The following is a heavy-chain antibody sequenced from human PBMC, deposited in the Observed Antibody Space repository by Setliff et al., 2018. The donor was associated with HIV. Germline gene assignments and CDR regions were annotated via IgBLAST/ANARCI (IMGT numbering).Heavy chain of an antibody. CDR2: INPGTGNT. Sequence: GASVKVSCKASGYDFKIYDINWVRQVAGQGLEWMGWINPGTGNTGYPQNFSGRVTMTRNTSINTVYMELSSLRSEVTAIYFCARGKIPSWRLTMFDFWNQGTPVTVSS. D-gene: IGHD1-1*01. J-gene: IGHJ4*02. V-gene: IGHV1-8*01. CDR1: GYDFKIYD. CDR3: ARGKIPSWRLTMFDF.